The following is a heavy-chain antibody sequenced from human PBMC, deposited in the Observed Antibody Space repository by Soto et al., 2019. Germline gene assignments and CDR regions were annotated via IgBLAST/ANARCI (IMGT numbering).Heavy chain of an antibody. D-gene: IGHD5-12*01. J-gene: IGHJ3*02. V-gene: IGHV1-69*06. CDR3: ASPTEGMATIFRTPGSFDI. Sequence: QVQLVQSGAEVKKPGSSVKVSCKASGGTFSSYAISWVRQAPGQGLEWMGGIIPIFGTANYAQKFQGRVTITAHKSTSTAYMELSSLRSEDTAVYYCASPTEGMATIFRTPGSFDIWGQGTMVTVSS. CDR2: IIPIFGTA. CDR1: GGTFSSYA.